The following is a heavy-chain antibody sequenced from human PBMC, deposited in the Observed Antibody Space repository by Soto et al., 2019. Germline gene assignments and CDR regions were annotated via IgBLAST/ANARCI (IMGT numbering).Heavy chain of an antibody. D-gene: IGHD3-10*01. CDR2: ISGSGGST. CDR3: AKGVSSGPGGPATAY. CDR1: GFTFSSYA. Sequence: GGSLRLSCAASGFTFSSYAMSWVRQAPGKGLEWVSAISGSGGSTYYADSVKGRFTISRDNSKNTLYLQMNSLRAEDTAVYYCAKGVSSGPGGPATAYWGQGTLVTASS. J-gene: IGHJ4*02. V-gene: IGHV3-23*01.